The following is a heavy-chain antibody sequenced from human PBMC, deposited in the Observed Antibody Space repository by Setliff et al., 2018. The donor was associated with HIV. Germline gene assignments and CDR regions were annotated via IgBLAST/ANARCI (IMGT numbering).Heavy chain of an antibody. CDR1: GYTFTDYF. D-gene: IGHD4-17*01. J-gene: IGHJ4*02. V-gene: IGHV1-2*06. CDR3: ARNYGADSNYFDY. CDR2: INPSRHNT. Sequence: GASVKVSCKASGYTFTDYFIHWVRQAPGQGLEWMGRINPSRHNTIYAPRYQGRVTMTRETSISTAYMELGGLRSDDTAVYYCARNYGADSNYFDYWDQGTLVTVSS.